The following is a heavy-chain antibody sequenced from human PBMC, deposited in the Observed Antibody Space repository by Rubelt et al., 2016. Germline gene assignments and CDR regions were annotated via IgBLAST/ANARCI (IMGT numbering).Heavy chain of an antibody. CDR1: G. CDR2: IWDDGSDK. D-gene: IGHD4-17*01. V-gene: IGHV3-33*01. CDR3: ARDHHGAQP. J-gene: IGHJ5*02. Sequence: GMHWVRQAPGKGLEWVAVIWDDGSDKYYIDSVKGRFIISRDNSKNTLYLQMNSLRAEDTAVYYCARDHHGAQPWGQGTLVTVSS.